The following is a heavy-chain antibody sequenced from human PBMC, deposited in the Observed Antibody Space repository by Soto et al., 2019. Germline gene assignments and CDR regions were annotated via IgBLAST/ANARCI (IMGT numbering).Heavy chain of an antibody. D-gene: IGHD1-7*01. CDR1: GGSFTSNNW. CDR2: IYRTGST. Sequence: SETLSLTCAVSGGSFTSNNWWTWVRQPPGQGLEWIGEIYRTGSTNYNPSLKSRVTISLDKSENQFSLKVTSLTAADTAIYYCASRDPGTSVDYWGRGTLVTVSS. V-gene: IGHV4-4*02. CDR3: ASRDPGTSVDY. J-gene: IGHJ4*02.